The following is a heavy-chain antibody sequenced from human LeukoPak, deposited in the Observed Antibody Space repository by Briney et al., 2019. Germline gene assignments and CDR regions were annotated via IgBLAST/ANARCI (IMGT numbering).Heavy chain of an antibody. Sequence: SETLSLTCTVSDGSINNYYWSWIRQPPGKGLEWIGYIYYRGSTNYNPSLKSRVTISVDTSKNQFSLKLRSVTAADTAVYYCAREVADGYNQRYFDYWGQGILVTVSS. V-gene: IGHV4-59*01. CDR3: AREVADGYNQRYFDY. CDR1: DGSINNYY. CDR2: IYYRGST. J-gene: IGHJ4*02. D-gene: IGHD5-24*01.